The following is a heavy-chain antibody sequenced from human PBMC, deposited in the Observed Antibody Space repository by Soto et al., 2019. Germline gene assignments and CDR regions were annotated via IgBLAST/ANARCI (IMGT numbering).Heavy chain of an antibody. CDR2: IWFDGSKK. J-gene: IGHJ6*02. Sequence: QMQLVASGGGVVQPGRSLRLSCAASGFTFRSYGIHWVPQAPGKGLEWVALIWFDGSKKYYVDSVKGRFAVSKDNSKNPLYLQMNSLRVEDTAVYYCARDRLVPYGYGMDVWGQGTTVTVSS. CDR3: ARDRLVPYGYGMDV. CDR1: GFTFRSYG. D-gene: IGHD2-2*01. V-gene: IGHV3-33*01.